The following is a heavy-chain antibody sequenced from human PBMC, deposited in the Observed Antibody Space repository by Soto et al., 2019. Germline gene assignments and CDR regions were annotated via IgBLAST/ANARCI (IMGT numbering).Heavy chain of an antibody. Sequence: QVQLVQSRAEVKKPGASVKVSCKASGYTFTSNAMHWVRQAPRQRLEWMGWINAGNGNTKYSQKFQGRVTITRDTSASTAYMELSCLRSEDTAVYYCARDLGGDSSINNWFDPWGQGTLVTVSS. CDR1: GYTFTSNA. V-gene: IGHV1-3*01. D-gene: IGHD6-13*01. CDR3: ARDLGGDSSINNWFDP. J-gene: IGHJ5*02. CDR2: INAGNGNT.